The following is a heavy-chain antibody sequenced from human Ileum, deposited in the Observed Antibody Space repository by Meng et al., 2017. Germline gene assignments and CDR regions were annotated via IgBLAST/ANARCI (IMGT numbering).Heavy chain of an antibody. Sequence: QVQLQESGPGLVKPSQTLSLTCTVSGGSISSGGYYWGWIRQHPGKGLEWIGYIFYSGSTYCNSSLKSRINISVDTSKNQFSLKVSSVTAADTAVYYCARVRRGLGLRFDPWGQGTLVTVSS. J-gene: IGHJ5*02. V-gene: IGHV4-31*03. D-gene: IGHD3/OR15-3a*01. CDR1: GGSISSGGYY. CDR2: IFYSGST. CDR3: ARVRRGLGLRFDP.